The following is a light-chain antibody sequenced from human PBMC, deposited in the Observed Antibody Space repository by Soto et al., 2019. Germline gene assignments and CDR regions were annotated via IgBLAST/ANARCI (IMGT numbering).Light chain of an antibody. CDR3: QLYGSSSYT. Sequence: DIVMTQSPDSLAVSLGERATINCKSSQSVLYSSNNKNYLAWYQQKPGQPPKLLIYWASTRESGVPDRFSGSGSGTDFTLTISSLEPEDFAVYYCQLYGSSSYTFGQGTKLEIK. J-gene: IGKJ2*01. CDR2: WAS. V-gene: IGKV4-1*01. CDR1: QSVLYSSNNKNY.